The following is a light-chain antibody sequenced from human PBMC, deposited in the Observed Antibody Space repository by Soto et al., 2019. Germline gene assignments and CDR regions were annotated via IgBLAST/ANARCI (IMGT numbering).Light chain of an antibody. CDR3: SSHTSASTRV. V-gene: IGLV2-14*01. J-gene: IGLJ1*01. CDR1: SSAVGGYDF. Sequence: QSALTQPASVSGSPGQSIAISCTGTSSAVGGYDFVSWYQQYANKAPKLIIYEVIHRPSGVSNRFSGSKSGNTASLTISGLQAEDEADYYCSSHTSASTRVFGTGTKVTVL. CDR2: EVI.